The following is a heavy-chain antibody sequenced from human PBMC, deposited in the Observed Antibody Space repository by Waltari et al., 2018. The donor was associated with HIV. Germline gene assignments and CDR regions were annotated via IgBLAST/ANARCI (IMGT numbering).Heavy chain of an antibody. CDR2: HSGGGCST. CDR3: AKSPRAAPYYFDS. D-gene: IGHD6-13*01. J-gene: IGHJ4*02. V-gene: IGHV3-23*01. CDR1: GFAFSSYG. Sequence: EVHLLESGGGLVQPGGSLRLSCAASGFAFSSYGMNWVRQTPGRGLEWVSAHSGGGCSTYYADSVKGRFTISRDSFNNTLYLHMTSLRAEDTAVYFCAKSPRAAPYYFDSWGQGTQVTVSS.